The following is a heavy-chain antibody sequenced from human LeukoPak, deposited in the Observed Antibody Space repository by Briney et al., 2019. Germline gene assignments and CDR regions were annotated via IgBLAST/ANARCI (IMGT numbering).Heavy chain of an antibody. CDR1: GSSISSYY. CDR3: ARGPHYHDSSGYSPSYSYAMDV. D-gene: IGHD3-22*01. V-gene: IGHV4-59*01. J-gene: IGHJ6*02. CDR2: IYYSGST. Sequence: PSETLSLTCTVSGSSISSYYRSWIRQPPGKGLEWIGYIYYSGSTNYNPSLRSRVTISVDTSKNQFSLDLRSVTAADTAVYYCARGPHYHDSSGYSPSYSYAMDVWGQGTTVTVSS.